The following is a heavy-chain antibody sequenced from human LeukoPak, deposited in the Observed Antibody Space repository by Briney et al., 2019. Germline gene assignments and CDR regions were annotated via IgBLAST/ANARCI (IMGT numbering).Heavy chain of an antibody. CDR2: IVVGSGNT. D-gene: IGHD3-22*01. Sequence: SVKVSCKASGFTFTRSARQWVRQARGQRLEWIGWIVVGSGNTNYAQTFQERVTITRDMSTSTAYMELSSLRSEDTAVYYCAAADYYDSSGYYPYAFHIWGQGTMVTVSS. V-gene: IGHV1-58*02. CDR3: AAADYYDSSGYYPYAFHI. CDR1: GFTFTRSA. J-gene: IGHJ3*02.